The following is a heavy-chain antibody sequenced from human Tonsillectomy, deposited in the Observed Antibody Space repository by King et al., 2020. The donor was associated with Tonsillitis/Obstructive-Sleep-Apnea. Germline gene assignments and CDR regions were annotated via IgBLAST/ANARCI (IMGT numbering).Heavy chain of an antibody. V-gene: IGHV3-30*18. CDR3: AKGEPYYDFWSGRTCDP. J-gene: IGHJ5*02. D-gene: IGHD3-3*01. CDR2: ISYDGSNK. Sequence: VQLVESGGGVVQPGRSLRLSCAASGFTFSTYGMDWVRQAPGKGLEWVAAISYDGSNKYYADSVKGRFTISRDNSKNTLDLQMNSLRADDTAVYYCAKGEPYYDFWSGRTCDPWGQGTLVTVSS. CDR1: GFTFSTYG.